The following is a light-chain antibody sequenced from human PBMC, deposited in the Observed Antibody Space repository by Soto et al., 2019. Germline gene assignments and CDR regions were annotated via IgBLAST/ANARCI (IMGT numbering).Light chain of an antibody. Sequence: QAVVTQPPSLSAAPGQKVTISCSGITSNIGNNYVSWYQQLPGTAPKLLIYENDKRPSGIPDRFSGSKSGTSATLGITGLQTGDEADYYCGAWDTSLSVGLFGGGTKLTVL. J-gene: IGLJ2*01. CDR3: GAWDTSLSVGL. CDR1: TSNIGNNY. CDR2: END. V-gene: IGLV1-51*01.